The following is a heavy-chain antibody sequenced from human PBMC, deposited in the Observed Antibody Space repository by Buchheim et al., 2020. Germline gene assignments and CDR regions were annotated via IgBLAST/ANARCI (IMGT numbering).Heavy chain of an antibody. J-gene: IGHJ4*02. V-gene: IGHV3-30-3*01. D-gene: IGHD5-18*01. CDR3: ARSNNYGYLGGLGKDY. CDR1: GFTFSSYA. Sequence: QVQLVESGGGVVQPGRSLRVSCAASGFTFSSYAMHWVRQAPGRGLEWVAVISYDGSQKYCTDSVKGRFTIPRDTSQNTLYLQMNSLRAEDTAVYHCARSNNYGYLGGLGKDYWGQGTL. CDR2: ISYDGSQK.